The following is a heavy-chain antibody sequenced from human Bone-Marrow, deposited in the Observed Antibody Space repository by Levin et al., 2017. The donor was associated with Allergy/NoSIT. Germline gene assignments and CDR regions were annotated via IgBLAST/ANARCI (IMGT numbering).Heavy chain of an antibody. CDR2: IKQDGSEK. CDR3: ALSRTLDY. CDR1: GFTLTSSW. J-gene: IGHJ4*02. Sequence: LSLPCAASGFTLTSSWMNWVRQAPGKGLEWVAKIKQDGSEKYYVDSVKGRFTISRDNAKNSLYLQMNSLRAEDTALYYCALSRTLDYWGQGTLVTVSS. D-gene: IGHD2-2*01. V-gene: IGHV3-7*02.